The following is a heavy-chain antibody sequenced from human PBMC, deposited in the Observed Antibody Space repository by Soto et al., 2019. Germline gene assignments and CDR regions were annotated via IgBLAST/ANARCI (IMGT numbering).Heavy chain of an antibody. CDR2: ISGSGGST. Sequence: GGSLRLSCAASGYTFSSYVMSWVRQAPGRGLEWVSAISGSGGSTYYADSVKGRFTVSRDNSKNTLYLQMNILRAEDTAVYYCAKDICNSVTCTFDYWGQGTLVTVSS. J-gene: IGHJ4*02. CDR3: AKDICNSVTCTFDY. D-gene: IGHD2-2*01. CDR1: GYTFSSYV. V-gene: IGHV3-23*01.